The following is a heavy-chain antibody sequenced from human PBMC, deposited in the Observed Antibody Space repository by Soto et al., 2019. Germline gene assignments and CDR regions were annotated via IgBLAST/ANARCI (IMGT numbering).Heavy chain of an antibody. CDR1: GGSINSSSYY. Sequence: QLQLQESGPGLVKPSETLSLTCTVSGGSINSSSYYWGWIRQPPGKGLEWIGSIYYSGSTYYNPSLKSRVTISVDTSKSQFSLKLSSVTAADTAVYYCARHVGYCSSTSCYEIYWYFDLWGRGTLVTVSS. CDR3: ARHVGYCSSTSCYEIYWYFDL. J-gene: IGHJ2*01. V-gene: IGHV4-39*01. D-gene: IGHD2-2*01. CDR2: IYYSGST.